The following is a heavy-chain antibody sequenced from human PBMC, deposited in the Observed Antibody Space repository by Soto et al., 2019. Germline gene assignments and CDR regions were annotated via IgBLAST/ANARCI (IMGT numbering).Heavy chain of an antibody. Sequence: GGSLRLSCAASGFTFNSYAMHWVRQAPGKGLEWVAVISYDGGNKYYADSVKGRFTISRDNSKSTLFLQMASLRAEDTAVYYCARGPYYDFLSGPGYWGQGAQVTVSS. CDR3: ARGPYYDFLSGPGY. J-gene: IGHJ4*02. CDR2: ISYDGGNK. V-gene: IGHV3-30-3*01. D-gene: IGHD3-3*01. CDR1: GFTFNSYA.